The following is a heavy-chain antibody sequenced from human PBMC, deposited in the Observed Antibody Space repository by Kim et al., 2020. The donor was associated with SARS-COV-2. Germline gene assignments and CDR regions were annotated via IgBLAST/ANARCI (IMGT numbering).Heavy chain of an antibody. D-gene: IGHD2-21*02. V-gene: IGHV3-23*01. J-gene: IGHJ4*02. CDR1: GFTFSSYA. CDR2: ISGSGGST. CDR3: AKDHVVVTAIWRGYYFDY. Sequence: GGSLRLSCAASGFTFSSYAMSWVRQAPGKGLEWVSAISGSGGSTYYADSVKGRFTISRDNSKNSLYLQMNSLRAEDTAVYYCAKDHVVVTAIWRGYYFDYWGQGTLVTVSS.